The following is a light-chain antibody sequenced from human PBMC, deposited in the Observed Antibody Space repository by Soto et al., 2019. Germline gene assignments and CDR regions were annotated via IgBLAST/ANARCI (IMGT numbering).Light chain of an antibody. J-gene: IGKJ5*01. CDR1: QSVSSRY. CDR3: QQYVISVT. Sequence: EGVLTESPVTLSLSPGERATLSCRASQSVSSRYLAWYQLKPGQAPRLLIYGASNRATGIPERFIGSGSGTDFTLTLGRLEPQDSAMYYCQQYVISVTFGQGTRLEIK. CDR2: GAS. V-gene: IGKV3-20*01.